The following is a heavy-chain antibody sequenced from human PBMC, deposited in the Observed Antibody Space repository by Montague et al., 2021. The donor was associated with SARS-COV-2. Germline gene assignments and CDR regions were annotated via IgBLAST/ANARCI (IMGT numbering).Heavy chain of an antibody. D-gene: IGHD2-2*01. CDR1: GGSFSVYY. J-gene: IGHJ3*01. V-gene: IGHV4-34*01. CDR3: AKEREVVRAARTLVAFDL. CDR2: INHSGTA. Sequence: SETRSLTCAVYGGSFSVYYWSWLRQSPRSGLEWTAEINHSGTANYNPSLKSRVSISVDTSKNQFTLKLTSVTAADTAMYYCAKEREVVRAARTLVAFDLWGQGTMVTVSS.